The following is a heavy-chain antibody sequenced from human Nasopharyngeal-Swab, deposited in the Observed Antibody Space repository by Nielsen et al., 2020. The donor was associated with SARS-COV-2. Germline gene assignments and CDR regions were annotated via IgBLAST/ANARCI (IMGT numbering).Heavy chain of an antibody. V-gene: IGHV3-13*01. CDR1: GFTFSNYW. CDR3: TRTLSASYMDV. J-gene: IGHJ6*03. Sequence: GESLKISCAASGFTFSNYWMHWVRQAPGKGLEWVSAIGTAGDTYYPRSMKGRFTISRGDAENILYLQMNSLRAEDTAVYYCTRTLSASYMDVWGKGTTVTVSS. CDR2: IGTAGDT.